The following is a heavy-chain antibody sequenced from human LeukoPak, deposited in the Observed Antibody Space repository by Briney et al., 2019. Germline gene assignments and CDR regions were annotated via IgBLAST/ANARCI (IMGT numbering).Heavy chain of an antibody. CDR2: IIHIFGTA. V-gene: IGHV1-69*13. CDR3: ARDDRVDAFDI. J-gene: IGHJ3*02. CDR1: GGTFSRYA. Sequence: RASVKVSCKASGGTFSRYAISWVRQAPGQGLEWMGGIIHIFGTANYAQKFQGRVTITADESTSTAYMELSSLRSEDTAVYYCARDDRVDAFDIWGQGTMVTVSS.